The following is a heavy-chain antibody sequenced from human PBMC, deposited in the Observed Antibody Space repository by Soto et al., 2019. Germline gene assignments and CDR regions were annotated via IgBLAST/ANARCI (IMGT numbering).Heavy chain of an antibody. V-gene: IGHV3-30-3*01. CDR1: GFTFSSYA. Sequence: GGSLRLSCAASGFTFSSYAMHWVRQAPGKGLEWVAVISYDGSNKYYADSVKGRFTISRDNSKNTLYLQMNSLRAEDTAVYYCARASSSESYFDYWGQGTLVTVSS. J-gene: IGHJ4*02. D-gene: IGHD6-6*01. CDR3: ARASSSESYFDY. CDR2: ISYDGSNK.